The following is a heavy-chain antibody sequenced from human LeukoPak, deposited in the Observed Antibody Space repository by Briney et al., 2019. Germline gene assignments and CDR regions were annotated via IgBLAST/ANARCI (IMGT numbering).Heavy chain of an antibody. D-gene: IGHD3-22*01. V-gene: IGHV5-51*01. Sequence: GESLKISCKGSGYSFTSYWIGWVRQMPGKGLEWMGIIYPGDSDTRYSPSFQGQVTISADKSISTAYLQWSSLKASDTAMYYCARLGYDSSGHYYAGAFDIWGQGTMVTVSS. CDR2: IYPGDSDT. CDR1: GYSFTSYW. CDR3: ARLGYDSSGHYYAGAFDI. J-gene: IGHJ3*02.